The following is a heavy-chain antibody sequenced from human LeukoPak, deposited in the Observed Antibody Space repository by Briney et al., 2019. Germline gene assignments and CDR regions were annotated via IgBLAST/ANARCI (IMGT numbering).Heavy chain of an antibody. J-gene: IGHJ3*02. V-gene: IGHV3-48*03. D-gene: IGHD3-10*01. CDR2: ISSGSTI. CDR1: GFTFSSYE. CDR3: ARWGYYYGSGRGLGAFDI. Sequence: GGSLRLSCAASGFTFSSYEMNWVRQPPGKGLEWISYISSGSTIYYADSVKGRFTISRDNAKNSLYLQMNSLRAEDTAVYYCARWGYYYGSGRGLGAFDIWGQGTMVTVSS.